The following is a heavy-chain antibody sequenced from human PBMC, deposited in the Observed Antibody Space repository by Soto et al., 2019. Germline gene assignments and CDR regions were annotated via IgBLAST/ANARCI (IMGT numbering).Heavy chain of an antibody. CDR1: GFTFSSYG. J-gene: IGHJ6*02. CDR2: KWYDGSNK. D-gene: IGHD6-13*01. Sequence: QVQLVESGGGVVQPGRSLRLSCAASGFTFSSYGMHWVRQAPGKGLEWVAVKWYDGSNKYYADSVKGRFTISRDNSKNTLYLQMNSLRAEDTAVYYCARVYIAAAGRGNLRTYGMDVWGQGTTVTVSS. CDR3: ARVYIAAAGRGNLRTYGMDV. V-gene: IGHV3-33*01.